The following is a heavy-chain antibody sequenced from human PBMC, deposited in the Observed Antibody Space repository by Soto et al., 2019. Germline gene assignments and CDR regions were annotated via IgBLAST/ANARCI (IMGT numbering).Heavy chain of an antibody. CDR3: ARVLFGRGNWFDP. CDR2: IYYSGST. D-gene: IGHD3-3*01. CDR1: GDSIRKYY. J-gene: IGHJ5*02. V-gene: IGHV4-59*01. Sequence: SETLSLTCSVSGDSIRKYYWSWIRQPPGKGLEWIGYIYYSGSTNYNPSLKSRVTISVDTSKNQFSLKLSSVTAADTAVYYCARVLFGRGNWFDPWGQGTLVTVSS.